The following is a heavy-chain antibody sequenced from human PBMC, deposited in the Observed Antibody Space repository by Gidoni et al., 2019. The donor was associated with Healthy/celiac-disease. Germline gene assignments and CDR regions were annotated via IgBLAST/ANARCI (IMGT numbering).Heavy chain of an antibody. D-gene: IGHD3-10*01. Sequence: QVQLQESGPGLVKPSQTLSLTCPVSGGSISSGYYYWSWIRQPPGKGLEWIGYIDDSGSNYYNPSLKSRVTISVDTSKNQFSLKLSSVTAADTAVYYCARGGYYGSGSYYPQSPSDYWGQGTLVTVSS. CDR2: IDDSGSN. V-gene: IGHV4-30-4*01. CDR3: ARGGYYGSGSYYPQSPSDY. CDR1: GGSISSGYYY. J-gene: IGHJ4*02.